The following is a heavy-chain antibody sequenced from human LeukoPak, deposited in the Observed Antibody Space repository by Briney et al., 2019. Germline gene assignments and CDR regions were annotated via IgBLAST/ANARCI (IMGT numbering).Heavy chain of an antibody. Sequence: ASVKVSCKASGGTFSSYAISWVRQAPGQGLEWMGGIIPIFGTANYAQKFQGRVTITTDESTSTAYMELSSLRSEDTAVYHCARGGGGPPGPLHRYCSSTSCPFDYWGQGTLVTVSS. CDR1: GGTFSSYA. CDR3: ARGGGGPPGPLHRYCSSTSCPFDY. CDR2: IIPIFGTA. J-gene: IGHJ4*02. V-gene: IGHV1-69*05. D-gene: IGHD2-2*01.